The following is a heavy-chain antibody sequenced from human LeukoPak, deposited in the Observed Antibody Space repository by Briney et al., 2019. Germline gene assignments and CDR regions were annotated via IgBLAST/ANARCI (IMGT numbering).Heavy chain of an antibody. D-gene: IGHD3-10*01. J-gene: IGHJ5*02. CDR3: AKEISVRGLAWFDP. V-gene: IGHV3-30*18. Sequence: GRSLRLSCAASGFTFSSYGMHWVRQAPGKGLEWVVGTSSDGNNKYYADSVKGRFTISRDNSKNTLYLQMNSLRAEDTAVYYCAKEISVRGLAWFDPWGQGTLVTVSS. CDR2: TSSDGNNK. CDR1: GFTFSSYG.